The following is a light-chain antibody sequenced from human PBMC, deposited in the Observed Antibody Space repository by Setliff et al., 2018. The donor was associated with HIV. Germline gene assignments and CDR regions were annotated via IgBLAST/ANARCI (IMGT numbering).Light chain of an antibody. V-gene: IGLV2-14*01. CDR3: SSYTYSSTVRV. CDR1: SNDVGGYNF. CDR2: EVT. J-gene: IGLJ1*01. Sequence: QSALAQPASVSGSPGQSITISCTGTSNDVGGYNFVSWCQQHPDKGPKLMIYEVTNRPSGVSNRFSGSKSGNTASLTISGLQAEDEADYYCSSYTYSSTVRVFGTGTKVTVL.